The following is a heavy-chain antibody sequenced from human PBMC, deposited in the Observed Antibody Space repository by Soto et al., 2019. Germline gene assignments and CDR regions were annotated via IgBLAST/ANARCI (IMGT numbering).Heavy chain of an antibody. CDR2: IIPIFGTA. Sequence: SVKVSCKASGGTFSSYAISWVRQAPGQGLEWMGGIIPIFGTANYAQKFQGRVTITADKSTSTAYMELSSLRAEDTAVYYCARDLDKRENGMDVWGQGTTVTVSS. CDR3: ARDLDKRENGMDV. D-gene: IGHD3-9*01. CDR1: GGTFSSYA. V-gene: IGHV1-69*06. J-gene: IGHJ6*02.